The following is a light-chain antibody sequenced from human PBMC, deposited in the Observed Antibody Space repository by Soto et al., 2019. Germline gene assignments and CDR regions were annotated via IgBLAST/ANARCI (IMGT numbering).Light chain of an antibody. J-gene: IGKJ2*01. Sequence: EIVMTQSPATLSVSPGERATLSCRASQSVSSNLAWYQQKPGQAPRLLIYGASTRATGIPARFSGSGSGTEFTLTISSLQSEDFAVYYCQQYNKWPPYTFGKGNKLEIK. CDR2: GAS. V-gene: IGKV3-15*01. CDR3: QQYNKWPPYT. CDR1: QSVSSN.